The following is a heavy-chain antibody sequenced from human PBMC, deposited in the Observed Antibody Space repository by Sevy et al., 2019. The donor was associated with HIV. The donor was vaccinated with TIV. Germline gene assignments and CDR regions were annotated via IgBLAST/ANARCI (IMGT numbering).Heavy chain of an antibody. Sequence: GGSLRLSCAASGFSFSTYYIHWVRQAPGKGLVWASRINRDGSSTSYADSVKGRFTISRDNAKNTVYLQMSSLRDDDTAVYYCAREITPSGSSGKDEFDIWGQGTMVTVSS. CDR2: INRDGSST. D-gene: IGHD1-26*01. V-gene: IGHV3-74*01. CDR3: AREITPSGSSGKDEFDI. J-gene: IGHJ3*02. CDR1: GFSFSTYY.